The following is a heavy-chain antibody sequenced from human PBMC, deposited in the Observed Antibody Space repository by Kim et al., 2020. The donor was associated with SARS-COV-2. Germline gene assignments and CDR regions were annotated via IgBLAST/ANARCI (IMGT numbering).Heavy chain of an antibody. V-gene: IGHV4-4*07. CDR1: GGSISSYY. CDR3: ARESQSPRRGGDCSSTSCYFSDY. J-gene: IGHJ4*02. D-gene: IGHD2-2*01. Sequence: SETLSLTCTVSGGSISSYYWSWIRQPAGKGLEWIGRIYTSGSTNYNPSLKSRVTMSVDTSKNQFSLKLSSVDAADTAVYYCARESQSPRRGGDCSSTSCYFSDYWGQGTLVTVSS. CDR2: IYTSGST.